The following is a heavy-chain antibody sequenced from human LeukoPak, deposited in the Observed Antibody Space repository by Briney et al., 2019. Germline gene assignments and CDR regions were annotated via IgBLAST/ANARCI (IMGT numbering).Heavy chain of an antibody. CDR2: IIPIFGTA. CDR3: AVALYDFWSGLTDYYGMDV. V-gene: IGHV1-69*13. J-gene: IGHJ6*02. D-gene: IGHD3-3*01. Sequence: ASVTVSCTASGGTFSSYAISWVRQAPGQGLEWMGGIIPIFGTANYAQKFQGRVTITADESTSTAYMELSSLRSEDTAVYYCAVALYDFWSGLTDYYGMDVWGQGTTVTVSS. CDR1: GGTFSSYA.